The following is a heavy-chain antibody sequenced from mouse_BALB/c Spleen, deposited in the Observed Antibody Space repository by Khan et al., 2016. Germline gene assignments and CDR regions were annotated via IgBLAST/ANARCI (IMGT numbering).Heavy chain of an antibody. V-gene: IGHV9-2-1*01. CDR1: GYNFKDYS. CDR3: ARRDYFHC. CDR2: INTATGEP. J-gene: IGHJ2*01. Sequence: QIQLEQSGPELKKPGETVKMSCKASGYNFKDYSMHWVKQAPGQGLKWMGWINTATGEPTYAAEFQGRSAVSLETSASTAYLQINNRKNVHTATYCCARRDYFHCWVQGTTLTVSS.